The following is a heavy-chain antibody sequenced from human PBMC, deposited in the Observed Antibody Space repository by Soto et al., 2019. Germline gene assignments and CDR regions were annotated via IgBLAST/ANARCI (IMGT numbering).Heavy chain of an antibody. CDR3: ASQRPCGGGTCFSLRSFDR. Sequence: EVQLLESGGGLVQPGGSLRLSCAASGFAVSTYAMSWVRKTPGKGLEWASTFTGSGGSTYYTDAVKGRFTISRDNSRNTLYLQMSSLRAEDTAVYSCASQRPCGGGTCFSLRSFDRWGQGTLVTVSS. V-gene: IGHV3-23*01. J-gene: IGHJ4*02. CDR2: FTGSGGST. D-gene: IGHD2-15*01. CDR1: GFAVSTYA.